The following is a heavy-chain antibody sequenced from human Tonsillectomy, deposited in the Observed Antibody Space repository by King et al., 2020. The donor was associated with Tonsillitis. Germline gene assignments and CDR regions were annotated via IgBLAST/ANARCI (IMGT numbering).Heavy chain of an antibody. CDR2: ISGSGDRT. CDR1: GFTFNNYA. D-gene: IGHD5-18*01. CDR3: AKALKVGQQWEVGLDY. J-gene: IGHJ4*02. Sequence: VQLVESGGNLVQPGGSLRLSCAASGFTFNNYAMSWVRQAPGKGLEWVSAISGSGDRTYYADPVKGRFTISRDNSKNTLYVQLSSLRAEDTAVYYCAKALKVGQQWEVGLDYWGQGAVVTVSS. V-gene: IGHV3-23*04.